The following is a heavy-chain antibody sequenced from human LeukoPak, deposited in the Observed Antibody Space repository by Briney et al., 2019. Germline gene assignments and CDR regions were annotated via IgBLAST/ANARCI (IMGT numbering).Heavy chain of an antibody. J-gene: IGHJ4*02. CDR1: KLTFSNYW. CDR2: INSDGSDT. CDR3: AREVGAIDY. V-gene: IGHV3-74*01. D-gene: IGHD1-26*01. Sequence: PGGSLRLSCAASKLTFSNYWMHWVRQAPGKGLVWVSHINSDGSDTNYADSVKGRFTISRDNAKNTLYLQMNSLRAEDTAVYYCAREVGAIDYWGQGTLVTVSA.